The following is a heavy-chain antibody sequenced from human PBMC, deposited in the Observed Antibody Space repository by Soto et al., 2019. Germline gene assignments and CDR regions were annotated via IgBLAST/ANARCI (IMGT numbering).Heavy chain of an antibody. Sequence: QVQLVQSGAEVKKPGASVKVSCKASGYTFTRSGISWVRQAPGQGPEWMGWISSYNGYTNYAQTFQGRVTMNTDTSTSTAYMELRSLRSDDTAVYYCAREGVAPYYYYGMDVWGQGTPVTVSS. CDR1: GYTFTRSG. CDR3: AREGVAPYYYYGMDV. CDR2: ISSYNGYT. J-gene: IGHJ6*02. D-gene: IGHD5-12*01. V-gene: IGHV1-18*01.